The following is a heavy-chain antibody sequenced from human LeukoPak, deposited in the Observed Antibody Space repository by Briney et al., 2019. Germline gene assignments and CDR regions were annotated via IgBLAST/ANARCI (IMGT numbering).Heavy chain of an antibody. CDR2: ISYDGSVK. V-gene: IGHV3-30*18. CDR1: GFTFSSYG. CDR3: AKEPSFYRTMVYYFDY. Sequence: GGSLRLSCSASGFTFSSYGMHWVRQAPGKGLEWVALISYDGSVKYYTDSVKGRFTISRDNSKNTVSLQMNSLRPEDTAVYYCAKEPSFYRTMVYYFDYWGQGTLVTVSS. D-gene: IGHD3-10*01. J-gene: IGHJ4*02.